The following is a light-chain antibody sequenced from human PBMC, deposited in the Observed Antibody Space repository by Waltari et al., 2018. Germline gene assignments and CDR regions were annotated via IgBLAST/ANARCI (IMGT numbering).Light chain of an antibody. V-gene: IGKV3-20*01. Sequence: EIVLTQSPGTLSLSPGERATLACRASQSVSRTLAWYQQKPGQTPRLLIYDASSSATSIPDRFSCSGAGIDYSLTTSRLVSEDFAVYYCQKYETLPATFGQGTTVEIK. CDR2: DAS. CDR1: QSVSRT. J-gene: IGKJ1*01. CDR3: QKYETLPAT.